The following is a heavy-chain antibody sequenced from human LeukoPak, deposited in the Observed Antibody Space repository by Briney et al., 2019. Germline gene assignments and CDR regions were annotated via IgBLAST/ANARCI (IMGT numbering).Heavy chain of an antibody. CDR1: GGSISSFY. CDR3: ARDRASSGFDY. V-gene: IGHV4-59*12. D-gene: IGHD3-22*01. Sequence: SETLSLTCTVSGGSISSFYWSWIRQPPGKGLEWIGYIYYSGSTYYNPSLKSRVTISVDTSKNQFSLKLSSVTAADTAVYYCARDRASSGFDYWGQGTLVTVSS. CDR2: IYYSGST. J-gene: IGHJ4*02.